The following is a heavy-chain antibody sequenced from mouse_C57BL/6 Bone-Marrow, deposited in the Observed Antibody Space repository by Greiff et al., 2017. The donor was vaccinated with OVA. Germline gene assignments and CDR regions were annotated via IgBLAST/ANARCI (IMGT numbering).Heavy chain of an antibody. V-gene: IGHV6-3*01. CDR2: IRLKSDNYAT. CDR3: TAYYGSSSYFDY. D-gene: IGHD1-1*01. Sequence: EVKLEESGGGLVQPGGSMKLSCVASGFTFSNYWMNWVRQSPEKGLEWVAQIRLKSDNYATHYAESVKGRFTISRDDSKSSVYLQMNNLRAEDTGIDYCTAYYGSSSYFDYWGQGTTLTVSS. CDR1: GFTFSNYW. J-gene: IGHJ2*01.